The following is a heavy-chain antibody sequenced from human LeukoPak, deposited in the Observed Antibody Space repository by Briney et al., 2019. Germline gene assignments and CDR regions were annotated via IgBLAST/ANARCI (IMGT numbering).Heavy chain of an antibody. V-gene: IGHV4-59*01. J-gene: IGHJ4*02. D-gene: IGHD1-1*01. CDR2: IYYSGST. Sequence: SETLSLTCTVSGGSISSYYWSWIRQPPGKGLEWIGYIYYSGSTNYNPSLKSRVTISVDTSKNQFSLKPSSVTAADTAVYYCARYSATGNYFDYWGQGTLVTVSS. CDR1: GGSISSYY. CDR3: ARYSATGNYFDY.